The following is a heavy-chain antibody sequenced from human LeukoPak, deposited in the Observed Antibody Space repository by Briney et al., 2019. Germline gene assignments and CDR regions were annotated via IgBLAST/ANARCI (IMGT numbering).Heavy chain of an antibody. Sequence: ASETLSLTCTVSGDSISSGSYYWSWIRQPAGKGLEWIGRIYTSGSTNYNPSLKSRVTMSVDTSKNQFSLKLNSVTAADTAVYYCARDYDVLTAYPPTQLFDPWGQGTLVTVSS. CDR1: GDSISSGSYY. CDR2: IYTSGST. V-gene: IGHV4-61*02. CDR3: ARDYDVLTAYPPTQLFDP. D-gene: IGHD3-9*01. J-gene: IGHJ5*02.